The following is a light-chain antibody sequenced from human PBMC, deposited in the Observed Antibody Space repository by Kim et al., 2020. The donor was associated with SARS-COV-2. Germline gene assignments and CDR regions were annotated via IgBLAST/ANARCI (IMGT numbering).Light chain of an antibody. CDR1: QSLDSSD. Sequence: VLTQSPGTLSLSPGERATLSCRASQSLDSSDLAWYQQVPGQAPRLLLHGASSRATGIPDRFSGRGAGTDFTRTISRLETEEFGIYYCKQFGATFGGGTKVDIK. CDR3: KQFGAT. CDR2: GAS. J-gene: IGKJ4*01. V-gene: IGKV3-20*01.